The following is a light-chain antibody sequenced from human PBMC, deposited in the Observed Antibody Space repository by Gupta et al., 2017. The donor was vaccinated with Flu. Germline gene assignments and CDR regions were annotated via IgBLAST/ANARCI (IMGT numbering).Light chain of an antibody. CDR3: QHENNGPPSDI. V-gene: IGKV3-15*01. CDR1: EAVSIN. CDR2: DAS. Sequence: IVMTQSPATLSVFPGEGATLSCRASEAVSINLAWYKQKPGQAPRLLIYDASTRATGVHARFVGGGDGTDFTLTISSRQSEDFAVYYCQHENNGPPSDIFGQGTKLEIK. J-gene: IGKJ2*01.